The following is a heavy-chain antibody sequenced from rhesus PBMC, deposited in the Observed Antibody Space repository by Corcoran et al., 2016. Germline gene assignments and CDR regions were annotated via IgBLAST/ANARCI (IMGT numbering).Heavy chain of an antibody. CDR1: GFTFSSYW. CDR3: AGTSYP. Sequence: EVQLVESGGGLAKPGGSLRLSCAASGFTFSSYWMHWVRQAPGKGLECISAINSAGSSTYYADSVKGRFTISRENAKNTLYLQMDGLRAEDTAVYYCAGTSYPWGQGVLVTVSS. D-gene: IGHD2-15*01. V-gene: IGHV3-14*01. CDR2: INSAGSST. J-gene: IGHJ4*01.